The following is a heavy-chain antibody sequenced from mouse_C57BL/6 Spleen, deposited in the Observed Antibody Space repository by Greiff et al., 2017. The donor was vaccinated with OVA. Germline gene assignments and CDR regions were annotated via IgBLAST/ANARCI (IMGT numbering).Heavy chain of an antibody. Sequence: EVQLQQSGPELVKPGDSVKISCKASGYSFTGYFMNWVMQSHGKSLEWIGRINPYNGDTFYNQKFKGKATLTVDKSSSTAHMELRSLTSEDSAVYYCARPTLTGTAMDYWGQGTSVTVSS. CDR1: GYSFTGYF. CDR3: ARPTLTGTAMDY. J-gene: IGHJ4*01. CDR2: INPYNGDT. D-gene: IGHD4-1*01. V-gene: IGHV1-20*01.